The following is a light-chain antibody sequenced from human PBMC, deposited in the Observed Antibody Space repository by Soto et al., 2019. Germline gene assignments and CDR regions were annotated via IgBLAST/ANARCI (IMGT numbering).Light chain of an antibody. CDR2: ATS. CDR3: QQSYASPQT. J-gene: IGKJ1*01. Sequence: QMAQSPSSLSASVGDRVTITCRASQSIATFLNWYQQKLGKAPKLLIYATSNLQGGVPSRFSGSGSGTDFTLTISTLQPEDFAIYYCQQSYASPQTFGQGTKVEI. V-gene: IGKV1-39*01. CDR1: QSIATF.